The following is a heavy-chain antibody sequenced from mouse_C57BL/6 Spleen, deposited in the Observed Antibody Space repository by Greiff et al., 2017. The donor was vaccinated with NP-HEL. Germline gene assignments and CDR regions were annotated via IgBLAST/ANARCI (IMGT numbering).Heavy chain of an antibody. J-gene: IGHJ3*01. Sequence: VQLQQPGAELVMPGASVKLSCKASGYTFTSYWMHWVKQRPGQGLEWIGEIDPSDSYTNYNQKFKGKSTLTVDKSSSTAYMQLSSLTSEDSAVYYCARVYDYDGFAYWGQGTLVTVSA. CDR3: ARVYDYDGFAY. CDR2: IDPSDSYT. D-gene: IGHD2-4*01. CDR1: GYTFTSYW. V-gene: IGHV1-69*01.